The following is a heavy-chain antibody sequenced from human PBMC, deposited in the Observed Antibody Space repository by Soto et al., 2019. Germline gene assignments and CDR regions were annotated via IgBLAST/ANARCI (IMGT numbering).Heavy chain of an antibody. Sequence: GESYRRHYRTCVRQMPGVDLEWMGRIDPSDSYTKYSPSFQGHVTMSADKSISTVYLQWSSLKASDTAIYYCARQEVPQWFTKGYYGMDVWAQGTTVTVS. CDR3: ARQEVPQWFTKGYYGMDV. V-gene: IGHV5-10-1*01. J-gene: IGHJ6*02. CDR1: GESYRRHY. CDR2: IDPSDSYT. D-gene: IGHD2-8*01.